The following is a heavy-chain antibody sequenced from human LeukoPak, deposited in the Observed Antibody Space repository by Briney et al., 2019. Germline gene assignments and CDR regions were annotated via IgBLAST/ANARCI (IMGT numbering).Heavy chain of an antibody. CDR2: IRYDGSNK. Sequence: GGSLRLSCAASGFTFSNYGMHWVRQAPGKGLEWVAFIRYDGSNKYFADSLKGQFTISRDNSKNTLYLQMNSLRPEDTAVYYCAKDWRRIVVVGPITRHGNYMDVWGKGTTVTISS. CDR1: GFTFSNYG. J-gene: IGHJ6*03. CDR3: AKDWRRIVVVGPITRHGNYMDV. D-gene: IGHD2-15*01. V-gene: IGHV3-30*02.